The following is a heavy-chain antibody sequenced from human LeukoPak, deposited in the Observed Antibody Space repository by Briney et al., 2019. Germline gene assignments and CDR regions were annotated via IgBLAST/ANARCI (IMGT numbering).Heavy chain of an antibody. Sequence: GGSLRLSCAASGFSFSNYGMHWVRQAPGQGLEWVSAIRGTDDSTYYADSVKGRFTISRDNSKNTLYLQMNSLRAEDTAVYYCAKDLLGSGYPFDYWGQGTLVTVSS. D-gene: IGHD3-3*01. J-gene: IGHJ4*02. V-gene: IGHV3-23*01. CDR3: AKDLLGSGYPFDY. CDR1: GFSFSNYG. CDR2: IRGTDDST.